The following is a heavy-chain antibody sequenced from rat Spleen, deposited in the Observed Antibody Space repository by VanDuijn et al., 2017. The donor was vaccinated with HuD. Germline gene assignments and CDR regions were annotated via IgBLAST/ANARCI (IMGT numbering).Heavy chain of an antibody. J-gene: IGHJ2*01. Sequence: EVQLVKSGGGLVQPGRSLKLSCAASGFTFSDYNMAWVRQAPKKGLEWVATISYGDSSGHSGTYYRDSVRGRFTISRDNAKSTLYLQTDSLRSEDTATYYCSTRDGGYPHWGQGVMVTVSS. CDR1: GFTFSDYN. CDR3: STRDGGYPH. CDR2: ISYGDSSGHSGT. V-gene: IGHV5S10*01. D-gene: IGHD1-11*01.